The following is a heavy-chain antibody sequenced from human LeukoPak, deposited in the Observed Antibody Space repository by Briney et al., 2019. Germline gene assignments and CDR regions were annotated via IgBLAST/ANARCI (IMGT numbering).Heavy chain of an antibody. J-gene: IGHJ4*02. CDR1: RFTFSSYW. CDR2: ISPDGSTT. D-gene: IGHD6-19*01. V-gene: IGHV3-74*01. CDR3: AKPPYGSGWFFDD. Sequence: PGGSLRLSCVASRFTFSSYWMHWVRQDPGKGLVWVSYISPDGSTTRYADSVKGRFTISRDNAKNTLYLQMNSLRVEDTAVYYCAKPPYGSGWFFDDWGQGTLVTVSS.